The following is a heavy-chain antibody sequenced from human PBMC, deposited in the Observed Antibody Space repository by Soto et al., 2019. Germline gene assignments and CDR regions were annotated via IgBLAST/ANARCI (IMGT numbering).Heavy chain of an antibody. CDR3: AKASATGKSDGMDV. D-gene: IGHD7-27*01. J-gene: IGHJ6*02. Sequence: EVQLLESGGGLVQPGGSLRLSCVASGFTFRSYAMSWVRQAPGKGLEWVSTITSNGDTVYADSVKGRFTVSRDNSENSFSLQMSSLRADDTAVYYCAKASATGKSDGMDVWGQGTTVTVSS. CDR2: ITSNGDT. CDR1: GFTFRSYA. V-gene: IGHV3-23*01.